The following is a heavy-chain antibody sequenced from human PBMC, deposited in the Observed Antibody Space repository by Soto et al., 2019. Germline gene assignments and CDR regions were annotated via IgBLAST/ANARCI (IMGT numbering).Heavy chain of an antibody. Sequence: QVQLVQSGAEVKKPGASVKVSCKTSGYTFTTYGSSWVRQAPGQGLEWMGWISPYNGNTKYAQKLEGRVTMTAETSTSTAYMDLRGLTSDDTAVDYCARGCVGDFVYYFDYWGQGTLVTVSS. V-gene: IGHV1-18*01. CDR1: GYTFTTYG. J-gene: IGHJ4*02. CDR2: ISPYNGNT. D-gene: IGHD3-10*01. CDR3: ARGCVGDFVYYFDY.